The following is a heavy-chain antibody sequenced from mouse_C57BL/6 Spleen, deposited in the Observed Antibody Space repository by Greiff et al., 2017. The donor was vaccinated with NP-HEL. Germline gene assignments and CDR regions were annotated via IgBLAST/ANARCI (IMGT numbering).Heavy chain of an antibody. Sequence: QVQLQQPGAELVKPGASVKLSCKASGYTFTSYWMQWVKQRPGQGLEWIGEIDPSDSYTNYNQKFKGKATLTVDTSSSTAYMQRSSLTSEDSAVYYCARLAGLYYFDYWGQGTTLTVSS. J-gene: IGHJ2*01. D-gene: IGHD3-3*01. V-gene: IGHV1-50*01. CDR3: ARLAGLYYFDY. CDR2: IDPSDSYT. CDR1: GYTFTSYW.